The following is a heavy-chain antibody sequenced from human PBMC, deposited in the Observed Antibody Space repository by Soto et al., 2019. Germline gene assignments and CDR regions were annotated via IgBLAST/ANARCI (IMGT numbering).Heavy chain of an antibody. V-gene: IGHV3-48*02. CDR3: ARDAEAAAGNPYSSCWYLPIAY. J-gene: IGHJ4*01. CDR2: ISSSSSTI. D-gene: IGHD6-19*01. CDR1: GFTFSSYS. Sequence: EVQLVESGGGLVQPGGSLRLSCAASGFTFSSYSMNWVRQAPGKGLEWVSYISSSSSTIYYADSVKGRFTISRDNAKNSLYLQMNSLRDEDTAVYYCARDAEAAAGNPYSSCWYLPIAYWGPGTLVTVSS.